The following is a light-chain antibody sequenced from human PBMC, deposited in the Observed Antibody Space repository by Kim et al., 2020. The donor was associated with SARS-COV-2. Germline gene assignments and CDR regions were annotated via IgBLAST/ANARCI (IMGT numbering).Light chain of an antibody. J-gene: IGLJ3*02. CDR3: QVLDRSNDHRV. CDR2: YDS. Sequence: GKTPKTSIGSNNMESKRVPCYQQKPGQAPVLVMYYDSARPSGIPERFSGSNSGNTATLTISRVEAGDEADYYCQVLDRSNDHRVFGGGTKLTVL. CDR1: NMESKR. V-gene: IGLV3-21*04.